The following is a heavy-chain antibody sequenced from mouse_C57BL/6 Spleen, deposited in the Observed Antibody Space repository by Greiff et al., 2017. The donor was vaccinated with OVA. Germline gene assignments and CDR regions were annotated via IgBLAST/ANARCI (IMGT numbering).Heavy chain of an antibody. V-gene: IGHV1-39*01. CDR2: INPNYGTT. D-gene: IGHD1-1*01. Sequence: VQLQQSGPELVKPGASVKISCKASGYSFTDYYMNWVKQSTGKSLEWIGVINPNYGTTSYNEKFKGKATLTVDQSSSTAYMQLNNLTSEDSAVYYCAIGYYVSSLDYWGQGTTLTVSS. J-gene: IGHJ2*01. CDR3: AIGYYVSSLDY. CDR1: GYSFTDYY.